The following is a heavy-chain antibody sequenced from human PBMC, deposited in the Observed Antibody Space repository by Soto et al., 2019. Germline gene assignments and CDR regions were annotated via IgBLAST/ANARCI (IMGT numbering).Heavy chain of an antibody. CDR1: GGSISNAAYS. J-gene: IGHJ4*02. V-gene: IGHV4-30-2*01. Sequence: TFTASGGSISNAAYSLSWIRQPPGKGLEWIGYIYTSGMPFYNPSLRSRVTISIDRSNDQFSLNLKSVTAADTAVHYCARERGGYGLFDSWGQGTLVTVSS. CDR3: ARERGGYGLFDS. CDR2: IYTSGMP. D-gene: IGHD5-18*01.